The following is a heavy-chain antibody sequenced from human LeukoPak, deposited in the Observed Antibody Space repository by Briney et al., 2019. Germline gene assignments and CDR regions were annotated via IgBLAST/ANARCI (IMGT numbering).Heavy chain of an antibody. CDR1: GGSIISHY. CDR3: ARHGLYDRSGYYTFDY. J-gene: IGHJ4*02. CDR2: IYYSVNT. D-gene: IGHD3-22*01. Sequence: PSETLFLTCNVSGGSIISHYWSWIRQPPGKGLEWIGYIYYSVNTNYNPPLKSRVTISIDTSKNQFSLKLSSVTAADTAVYYCARHGLYDRSGYYTFDYWGQGTLVTVSS. V-gene: IGHV4-59*08.